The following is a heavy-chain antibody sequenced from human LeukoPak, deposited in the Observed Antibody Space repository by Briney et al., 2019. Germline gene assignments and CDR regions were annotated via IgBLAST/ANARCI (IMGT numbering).Heavy chain of an antibody. CDR3: ASGIGFGVVVYYYYYDMDV. D-gene: IGHD3-3*01. Sequence: GGSLRLSCGASGFTFSSYATSWVRQAPGKGLEWVSYISSDGSTIYYADSVKGRFTISRDNAKNSLFLQMNSLRAEDTAVYYCASGIGFGVVVYYYYYDMDVWGQGTTVTVSS. CDR1: GFTFSSYA. CDR2: ISSDGSTI. V-gene: IGHV3-48*01. J-gene: IGHJ6*02.